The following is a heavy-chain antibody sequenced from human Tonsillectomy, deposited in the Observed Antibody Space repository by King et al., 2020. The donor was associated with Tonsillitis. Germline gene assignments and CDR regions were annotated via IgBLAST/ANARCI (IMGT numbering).Heavy chain of an antibody. D-gene: IGHD4-17*01. Sequence: VQLVESRGGLVQPGGSLRLSCAASGFTFSSYAMSWVRQAPGKGLEWVSAISGSGGSTYYADSVKGRFTISRDNSKNTLYLQMNSLRAEDTAVYYCANPYGDYRQRMDYWGQGTLVTVSS. CDR1: GFTFSSYA. CDR3: ANPYGDYRQRMDY. J-gene: IGHJ4*02. V-gene: IGHV3-23*04. CDR2: ISGSGGST.